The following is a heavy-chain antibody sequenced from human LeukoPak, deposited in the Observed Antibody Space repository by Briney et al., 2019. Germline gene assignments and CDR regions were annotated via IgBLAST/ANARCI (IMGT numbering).Heavy chain of an antibody. V-gene: IGHV4-34*01. CDR2: INHSGST. CDR3: AVSGYYFDY. CDR1: GGSFSGYY. Sequence: SETLSLTCAVYGGSFSGYYWSWIRQPPGKGLEWIGEINHSGSTNYNPSLKSRVTISVDTSKNQFSLKLSSVTAADTAVYYRAVSGYYFDYWGQGTLVTVSS. D-gene: IGHD1-26*01. J-gene: IGHJ4*02.